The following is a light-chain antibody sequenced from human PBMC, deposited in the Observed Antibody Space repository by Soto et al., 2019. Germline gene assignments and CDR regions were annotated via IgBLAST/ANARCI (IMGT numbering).Light chain of an antibody. CDR2: WAS. Sequence: MTQFPDSVALSLCERSHSKXKSSQSVVFSPECKRYLGWYEEKPGQPPKLRFSWASTRESVGPDRFSGSGSGTAFTPTISSRQAEDGAVYYRQQYSSPPLTFAGGTKVDIK. V-gene: IGKV4-1*01. CDR3: QQYSSPPLT. CDR1: QSVVFSPECKRY. J-gene: IGKJ4*01.